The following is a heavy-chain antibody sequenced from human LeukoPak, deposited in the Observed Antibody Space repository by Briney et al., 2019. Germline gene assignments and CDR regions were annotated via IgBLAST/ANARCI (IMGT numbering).Heavy chain of an antibody. D-gene: IGHD3-22*01. V-gene: IGHV7-4-1*02. CDR1: GYTFTSYA. Sequence: ASVKVSCKAFGYTFTSYAMNWVRQAPGQGLEWMGWINTNTGNPTYAQGFTGRFVFSLDTSVSTAYLQISSLKAEDTTVYYCARSYDSSGYPRFDYWGQGTLVTVSS. CDR3: ARSYDSSGYPRFDY. J-gene: IGHJ4*02. CDR2: INTNTGNP.